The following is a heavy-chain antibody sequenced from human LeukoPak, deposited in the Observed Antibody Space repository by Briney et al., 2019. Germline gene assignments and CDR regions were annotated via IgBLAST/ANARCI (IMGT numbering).Heavy chain of an antibody. D-gene: IGHD5-18*01. Sequence: ETLSLTCTVSGGSISSYYWSWIRQPPGKGLEWIGYIYHSGSTNYNPSLKSRVTISIDTSKNQFSLKLNSVTAADTAVYYCARGMGYGYPIDYWGQGTLVTVSS. J-gene: IGHJ4*02. CDR3: ARGMGYGYPIDY. CDR1: GGSISSYY. V-gene: IGHV4-59*01. CDR2: IYHSGST.